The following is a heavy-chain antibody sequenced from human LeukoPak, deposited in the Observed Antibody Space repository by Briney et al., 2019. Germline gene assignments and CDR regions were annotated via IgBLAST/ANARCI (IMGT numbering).Heavy chain of an antibody. J-gene: IGHJ4*02. CDR1: GGTFSSYA. D-gene: IGHD6-13*01. V-gene: IGHV1-69*13. CDR2: IIPIFGTA. Sequence: ASVKVSCKASGGTFSSYAISWVRQAPGQGLEWMGGIIPIFGTANYAQKFQGRVTITADESTSTAYMELSSLRSEDTAVYYCASRGLAAADHWGQGTLVTVSS. CDR3: ASRGLAAADH.